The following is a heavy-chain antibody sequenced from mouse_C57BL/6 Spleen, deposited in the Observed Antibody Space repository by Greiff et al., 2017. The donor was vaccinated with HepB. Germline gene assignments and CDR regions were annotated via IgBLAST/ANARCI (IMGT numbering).Heavy chain of an antibody. CDR1: GFSLTSYG. CDR3: AKKEGDYDEGRGYYAMDY. Sequence: QVQLKQSGPGLVQPSQSLSITCTVSGFSLTSYGVHWVRQSPGKGLEWLGVIWRGGSTDYNAAFMSRLSITKDNSKSQVFFKMNSLQADDTAIYYCAKKEGDYDEGRGYYAMDYWGQGTSVTVSS. D-gene: IGHD2-4*01. CDR2: IWRGGST. J-gene: IGHJ4*01. V-gene: IGHV2-5*01.